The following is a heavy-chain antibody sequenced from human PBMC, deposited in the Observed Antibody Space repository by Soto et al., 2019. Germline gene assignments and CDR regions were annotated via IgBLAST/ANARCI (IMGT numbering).Heavy chain of an antibody. CDR3: ARHYSSGSRNWFDP. Sequence: PSETLSLTCSVSGGSINSSSYFWGWVRQPPGKELEWIGSIYYSGSTYYNPSLRSRVTISVDTSKNQFSLKLSSVTAADTAVFYCARHYSSGSRNWFDPWSQGTLVTVSS. CDR1: GGSINSSSYF. CDR2: IYYSGST. V-gene: IGHV4-39*01. J-gene: IGHJ5*02. D-gene: IGHD6-19*01.